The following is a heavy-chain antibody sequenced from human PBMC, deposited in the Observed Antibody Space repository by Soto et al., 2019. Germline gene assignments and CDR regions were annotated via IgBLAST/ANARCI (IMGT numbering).Heavy chain of an antibody. J-gene: IGHJ5*02. CDR3: AREGRGGSCYPCGFDP. D-gene: IGHD2-15*01. Sequence: QVQLVQSGAEVKKPGSSVKVSCKASGGTFSSYTISWVRQAPGQGLEWMGRIIPILGIANYAQKFQGRVTIPADKSTSTAYMELMSLRSEATAVYYCAREGRGGSCYPCGFDPWGPGALGTVSS. CDR1: GGTFSSYT. CDR2: IIPILGIA. V-gene: IGHV1-69*08.